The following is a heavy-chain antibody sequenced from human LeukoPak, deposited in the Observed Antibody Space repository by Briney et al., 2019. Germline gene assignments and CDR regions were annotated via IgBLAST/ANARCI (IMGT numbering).Heavy chain of an antibody. CDR2: IGSSTTSHI. V-gene: IGHV3-21*01. J-gene: IGHJ4*02. CDR1: GFTFSDYS. Sequence: GGSLRLSCAASGFTFSDYSMNWVRQAPGKGLEWLSCIGSSTTSHIYDADSVKGRFTISRDNAKNSLYLQMNGLRPEDTAVYYCARDRSNSRDLDNWGQGTLVTVSS. CDR3: ARDRSNSRDLDN. D-gene: IGHD4-11*01.